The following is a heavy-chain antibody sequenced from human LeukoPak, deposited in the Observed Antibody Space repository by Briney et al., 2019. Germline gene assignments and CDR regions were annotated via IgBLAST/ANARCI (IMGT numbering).Heavy chain of an antibody. D-gene: IGHD3-16*01. CDR2: VNSDGSGT. J-gene: IGHJ4*02. Sequence: GSLRLSCSASGFTFSRYSMRWVRQTPGKGLVLVSHVNSDGSGTDYADSVKGRFTISRDNAKNTLYLQMNSLRVEDAAVYYCVCLGLGGLSLDWGQGTLVTVSS. CDR1: GFTFSRYS. V-gene: IGHV3-74*01. CDR3: VCLGLGGLSLD.